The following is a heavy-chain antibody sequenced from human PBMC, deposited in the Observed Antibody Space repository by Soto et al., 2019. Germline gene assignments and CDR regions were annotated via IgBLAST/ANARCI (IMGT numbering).Heavy chain of an antibody. CDR3: ARYRYGSGSYSPSNFDY. V-gene: IGHV4-31*03. J-gene: IGHJ4*02. CDR1: GGSISSGGYY. Sequence: SETLSLTCTVSGGSISSGGYYWSWIRQHPGKGLEWIGYIYYSGSTYYNPSLKSRVTISVDTSKNQFSLKLSSVSAEDTAVYYCARYRYGSGSYSPSNFDYWGQGTLVTVSS. CDR2: IYYSGST. D-gene: IGHD3-10*01.